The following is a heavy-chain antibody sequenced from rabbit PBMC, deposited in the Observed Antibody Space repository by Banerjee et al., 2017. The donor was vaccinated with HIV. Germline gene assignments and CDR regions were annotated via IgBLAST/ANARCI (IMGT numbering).Heavy chain of an antibody. J-gene: IGHJ4*01. V-gene: IGHV1S45*01. CDR1: GFSFNNRYV. CDR3: ARRGSDWGDDL. Sequence: QEQLEESGGDLVKPEGSLTLTCTASGFSFNNRYVMCWVRQAPGKGLEWIACINTISGDTVYSTWAKGRFTISKASWTTVTLQMTSLTAADTASYFCARRGSDWGDDLWGPGTLVTVS. D-gene: IGHD4-1*01. CDR2: INTISGDT.